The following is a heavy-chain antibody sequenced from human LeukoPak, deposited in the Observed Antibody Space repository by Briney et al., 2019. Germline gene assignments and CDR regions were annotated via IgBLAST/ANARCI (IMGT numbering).Heavy chain of an antibody. CDR2: INHSGST. D-gene: IGHD3-3*01. CDR1: GGSFSGYY. J-gene: IGHJ6*03. CDR3: ARGVTIFGVANLGIYYYYYMDV. Sequence: PSETLSLTCAVYGGSFSGYYWSWIRQPPGKGLEWIGEINHSGSTNYNPSLKSRVTISVDTSKNQFSLKLSSVTAADTAVYYCARGVTIFGVANLGIYYYYYMDVWGKGTTVTVSS. V-gene: IGHV4-34*01.